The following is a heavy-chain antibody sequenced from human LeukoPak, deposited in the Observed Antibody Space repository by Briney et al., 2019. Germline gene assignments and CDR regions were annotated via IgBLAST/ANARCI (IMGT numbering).Heavy chain of an antibody. CDR2: IYYSGST. CDR1: GGSINNYY. CDR3: ARGSVQQLVPWFDP. D-gene: IGHD6-13*01. J-gene: IGHJ5*02. V-gene: IGHV4-59*01. Sequence: SETLSLTCTVSGGSINNYYWSWIRQPPGKGLEWIGYIYYSGSTNYNPSLKSRVTISIDTSKNQFSLKLSSVTAADTAVYYCARGSVQQLVPWFDPWGQGTLVTVSS.